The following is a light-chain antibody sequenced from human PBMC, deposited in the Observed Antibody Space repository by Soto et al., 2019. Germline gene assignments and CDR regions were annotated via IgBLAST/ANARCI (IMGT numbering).Light chain of an antibody. CDR1: QSVGSN. Sequence: EIVMTQSPAPLSVSPGERATLSCRASQSVGSNLAWFQQKPGQAPRLLVYGASTRATGVPGRFSGSGSGTEFTLTIPSLQSEDFAVYYCQQHNYWPSFGQGTKLEIK. J-gene: IGKJ2*01. CDR3: QQHNYWPS. CDR2: GAS. V-gene: IGKV3-15*01.